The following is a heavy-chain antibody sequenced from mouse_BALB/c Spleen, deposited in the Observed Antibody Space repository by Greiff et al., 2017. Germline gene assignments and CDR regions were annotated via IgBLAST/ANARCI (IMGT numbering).Heavy chain of an antibody. D-gene: IGHD2-1*01. CDR2: INPNNGGT. J-gene: IGHJ4*01. CDR1: GYTFTEYT. CDR3: AREEGYYGNFYAMDY. V-gene: IGHV1-18*01. Sequence: VQLQQSGPELVKPGASVKISCKTSGYTFTEYTMHWVKQSHGKGLEWIGGINPNNGGTSYNQKFKGKATLTVDKSSSTAYMELRSLTSEDSAVYYCAREEGYYGNFYAMDYWGQGTSVTVSS.